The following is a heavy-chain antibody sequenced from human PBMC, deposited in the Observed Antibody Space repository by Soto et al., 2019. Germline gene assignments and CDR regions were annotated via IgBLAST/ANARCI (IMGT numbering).Heavy chain of an antibody. CDR1: GFTFSSYG. D-gene: IGHD4-17*01. J-gene: IGHJ4*02. CDR3: AKDSDYCDYVSDY. V-gene: IGHV3-30*18. CDR2: ISYDGSNK. Sequence: QVQLVESGGGVVQPGRSLRLSCAASGFTFSSYGMHWVRQAPGKGLEWVAVISYDGSNKYYADSVKGRFTISRDNSKNTLYLQMNSLRAEDTAVYYCAKDSDYCDYVSDYWGQGTLVTVSS.